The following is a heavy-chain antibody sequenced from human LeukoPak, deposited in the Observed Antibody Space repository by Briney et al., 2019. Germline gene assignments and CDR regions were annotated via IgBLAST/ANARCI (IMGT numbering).Heavy chain of an antibody. CDR2: ISGSGTI. Sequence: SETLSLTCTVSGGSIHSYWSWIRQPAGKGLEWIGRISGSGTITYNPALQSRLTISIDTSKNQFSLKLMSVTAADTAVYYCARHGRITMVRGVIIRERNWYFDLWGRGTLVTVSS. D-gene: IGHD3-10*01. CDR1: GGSIHSY. CDR3: ARHGRITMVRGVIIRERNWYFDL. V-gene: IGHV4-4*07. J-gene: IGHJ2*01.